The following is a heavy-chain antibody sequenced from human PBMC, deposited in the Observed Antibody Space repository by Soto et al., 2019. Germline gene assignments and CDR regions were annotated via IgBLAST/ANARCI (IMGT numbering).Heavy chain of an antibody. V-gene: IGHV4-4*02. J-gene: IGHJ3*02. CDR2: IYHSGST. CDR1: GGSISSSNW. Sequence: QVQLQESGPGLVKPSGTLSLTCAVSGGSISSSNWWSWVRQPPGKGLEWIGEIYHSGSTNYNPSLKSRVTRSGDKSKNQYSLKLSSVTAADTAVYYWAKFDWGRAVAEVIWGQGTMVTVSS. CDR3: AKFDWGRAVAEVI. D-gene: IGHD6-19*01.